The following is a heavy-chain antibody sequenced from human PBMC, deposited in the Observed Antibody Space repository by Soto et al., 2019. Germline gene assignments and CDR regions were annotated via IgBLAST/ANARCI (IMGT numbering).Heavy chain of an antibody. CDR1: GYSISSGYH. Sequence: SETLSLTCTVSGYSISSGYHWAWIRQPPGKGLEWLGSVHYSGNTYYNPSLKSRLTISVDKSKNQFSLNLSSVTAADTAVYYCLPHLAARPVPLFDYWGQGTLVTVSS. CDR3: LPHLAARPVPLFDY. J-gene: IGHJ4*02. CDR2: VHYSGNT. V-gene: IGHV4-38-2*02. D-gene: IGHD6-6*01.